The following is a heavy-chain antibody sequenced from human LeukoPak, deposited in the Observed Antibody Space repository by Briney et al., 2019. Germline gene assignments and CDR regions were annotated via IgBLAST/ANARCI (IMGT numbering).Heavy chain of an antibody. CDR3: ARRDCGGDCYDAFDI. CDR2: ISSSSSYI. D-gene: IGHD2-21*02. CDR1: GFTFSSYS. V-gene: IGHV3-21*01. J-gene: IGHJ3*02. Sequence: GGSLRLSCAASGFTFSSYSMNWVRQAPGKGLEWVSSISSSSSYIYYADSVKGRFTISRDNAKNPLYLQMNSLRAEDTAVYYCARRDCGGDCYDAFDIWGQGTMVTVSS.